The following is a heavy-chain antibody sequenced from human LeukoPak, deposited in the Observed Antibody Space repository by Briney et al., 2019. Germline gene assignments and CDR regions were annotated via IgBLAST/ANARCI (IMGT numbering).Heavy chain of an antibody. CDR2: IYYSGST. D-gene: IGHD2-21*02. CDR1: GGSISSSSYY. Sequence: SETLSLTCTVSGGSISSSSYYWGWIRQPPGKGLEWLGSIYYSGSTYYNPSLKSRVTISVDTSKNQFSLKLSSVTAADTAVYYCASAYCGGDCYTFDYWGQGTLVTVSS. V-gene: IGHV4-39*01. J-gene: IGHJ4*02. CDR3: ASAYCGGDCYTFDY.